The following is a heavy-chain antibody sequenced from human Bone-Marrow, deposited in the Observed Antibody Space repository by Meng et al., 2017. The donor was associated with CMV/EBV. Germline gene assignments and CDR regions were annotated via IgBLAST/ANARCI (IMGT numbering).Heavy chain of an antibody. D-gene: IGHD3-9*01. J-gene: IGHJ4*02. Sequence: GESLKISCAASGFTFSSYSMNWVRQAPGKGLEWVSSISSSSSYIYYADSVKGRFTISRDNAKNSLYLQMNSLRAEDTAVYYCARDTYDILTGYTQYYFDYWGQGTLVTVYS. CDR2: ISSSSSYI. CDR1: GFTFSSYS. CDR3: ARDTYDILTGYTQYYFDY. V-gene: IGHV3-21*04.